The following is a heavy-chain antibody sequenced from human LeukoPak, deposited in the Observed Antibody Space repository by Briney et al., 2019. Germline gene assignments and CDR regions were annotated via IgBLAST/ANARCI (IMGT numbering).Heavy chain of an antibody. J-gene: IGHJ6*02. CDR3: ARVPLTYDSSGYYYYYYGMDV. CDR2: IYYSGST. D-gene: IGHD3-22*01. Sequence: SETLSLSCTVSGASLSSAHGWSWIRQPPGKGLEWIGYIYYSGSTYYNPSLKSRVTISVDTSKNQFSLKLSSVTAADTAVYYCARVPLTYDSSGYYYYYYGMDVWGQGTTVTVSS. CDR1: GASLSSAHG. V-gene: IGHV4-31*03.